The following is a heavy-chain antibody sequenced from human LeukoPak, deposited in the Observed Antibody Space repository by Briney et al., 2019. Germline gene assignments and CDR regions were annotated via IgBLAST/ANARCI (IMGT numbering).Heavy chain of an antibody. Sequence: GGSLRLSCAASGFSVSGKFMSWVRQAPGKGLEWVSIIHYDGKSRYAGSVGGRFTIYRDDSENSLFLQMNSLRVDDTAVYFCASGDGYLQPYWGQGTLVTVPS. CDR3: ASGDGYLQPY. V-gene: IGHV3-53*01. CDR2: IHYDGKS. J-gene: IGHJ4*02. D-gene: IGHD2-21*01. CDR1: GFSVSGKF.